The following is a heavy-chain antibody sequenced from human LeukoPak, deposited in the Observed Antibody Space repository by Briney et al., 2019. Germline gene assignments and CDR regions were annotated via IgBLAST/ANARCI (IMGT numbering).Heavy chain of an antibody. D-gene: IGHD4-17*01. CDR3: ARDPMTTVSLLFFQH. CDR2: INDDGSAT. V-gene: IGHV3-74*01. Sequence: PGGSLRLSCAASGFSFTSYWMHWVRQAPGRELVWVSRINDDGSATTYADSVKGRFTISRDNAKNTLYLQMNSLRAEDTAVYYCARDPMTTVSLLFFQHWGQGTLVTVSS. J-gene: IGHJ1*01. CDR1: GFSFTSYW.